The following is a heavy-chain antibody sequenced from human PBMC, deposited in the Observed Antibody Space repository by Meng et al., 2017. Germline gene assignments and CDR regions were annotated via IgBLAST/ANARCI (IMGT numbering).Heavy chain of an antibody. CDR3: SRLETTAFDY. Sequence: VELVESGGGLVPPGGSLKLSCAASGFTFSGSAIHWVRQSSGKGLEWVGRIRSKANNYATAYAASVIGRFTISRDDSKNTAYLQMNSLKTEDTAVYYCSRLETTAFDYWGQGTLVTVSS. CDR1: GFTFSGSA. D-gene: IGHD4-17*01. V-gene: IGHV3-73*02. J-gene: IGHJ4*02. CDR2: IRSKANNYAT.